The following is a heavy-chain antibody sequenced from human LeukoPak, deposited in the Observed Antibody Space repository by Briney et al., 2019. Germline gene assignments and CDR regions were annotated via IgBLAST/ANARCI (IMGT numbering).Heavy chain of an antibody. V-gene: IGHV3-7*01. Sequence: PGGSLRLSCAASGFSFSPYWMSWVRQGPGKGLDWVASINPDGSSTPYVDSVKGRFTISRDNAKNSLYLQMNSLRAEDTAVYYCARVWDYYDSSGYRAPHDYWGQGTLVTVSS. D-gene: IGHD3-22*01. CDR2: INPDGSST. CDR1: GFSFSPYW. J-gene: IGHJ4*02. CDR3: ARVWDYYDSSGYRAPHDY.